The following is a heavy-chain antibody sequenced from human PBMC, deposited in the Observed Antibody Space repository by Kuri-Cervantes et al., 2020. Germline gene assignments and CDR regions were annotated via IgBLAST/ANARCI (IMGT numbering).Heavy chain of an antibody. CDR3: ASEYCSGGSCPYMDV. J-gene: IGHJ6*03. D-gene: IGHD2-15*01. V-gene: IGHV3-48*01. Sequence: GGSLRLSCTASGFTFSSYSMTWVRQAPGKGLEWVSFITNSGSAMFYLDSVKGRFTISRDNAKNSLYLQMNSLRAEDTAVYYCASEYCSGGSCPYMDVWGKGTTVTVSS. CDR1: GFTFSSYS. CDR2: ITNSGSAM.